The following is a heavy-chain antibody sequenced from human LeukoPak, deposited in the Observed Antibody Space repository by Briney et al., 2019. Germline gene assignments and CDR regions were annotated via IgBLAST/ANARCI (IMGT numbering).Heavy chain of an antibody. Sequence: ASVKVSCKAYGYTFSNYAMHWVRQAPGHRLEWMGWSNADNGNTEYSREFQGRVTITRDTSANIAYMELSSLRSEDMAVYYCVGGHHSSSWPFDYWGQGTLVIVSS. CDR1: GYTFSNYA. D-gene: IGHD6-19*01. V-gene: IGHV1-3*02. CDR2: SNADNGNT. J-gene: IGHJ4*02. CDR3: VGGHHSSSWPFDY.